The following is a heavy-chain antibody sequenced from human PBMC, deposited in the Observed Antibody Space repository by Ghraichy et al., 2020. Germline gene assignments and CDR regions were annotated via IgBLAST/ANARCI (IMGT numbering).Heavy chain of an antibody. CDR3: ARRGGYSYGLPGFDY. J-gene: IGHJ4*02. Sequence: SETLSLTCTVSGGSISSSSYYWGWIRQPPGKGLEWIGSIYYSGSTYYNPSLKSRVTISVDTSKNQFSLKLSSVTAADTAVYYCARRGGYSYGLPGFDYWGQGTLVTVSS. CDR2: IYYSGST. V-gene: IGHV4-39*01. D-gene: IGHD5-18*01. CDR1: GGSISSSSYY.